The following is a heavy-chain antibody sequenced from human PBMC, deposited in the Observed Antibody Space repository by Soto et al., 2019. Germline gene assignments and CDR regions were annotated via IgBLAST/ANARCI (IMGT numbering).Heavy chain of an antibody. CDR1: GYSFTSSW. D-gene: IGHD2-15*01. Sequence: GAALKISGKGSGYSFTSSWIGWERQMPGKGLEWMGIIYPGDSDTRYSPSFQGQVTISADKSISTAYLQWSSLKASDTAMYYCARQGRGNGMDVWGQGTTVTVSS. V-gene: IGHV5-51*01. J-gene: IGHJ6*02. CDR2: IYPGDSDT. CDR3: ARQGRGNGMDV.